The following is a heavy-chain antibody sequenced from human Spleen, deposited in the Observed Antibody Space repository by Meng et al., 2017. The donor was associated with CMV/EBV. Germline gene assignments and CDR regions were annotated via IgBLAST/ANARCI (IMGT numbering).Heavy chain of an antibody. CDR1: YTFTGYF. V-gene: IGHV1-2*02. CDR2: INPNSGGT. J-gene: IGHJ4*02. D-gene: IGHD2-15*01. Sequence: YTFTGYFMHWVRQAPGQGLEWMGWINPNSGGTNYAQKFQGRVIMTWDTSISTAYMELDRLNSDDTAMYYCARRHCGSTFCYKGVYDYWGQGTLVTVSS. CDR3: ARRHCGSTFCYKGVYDY.